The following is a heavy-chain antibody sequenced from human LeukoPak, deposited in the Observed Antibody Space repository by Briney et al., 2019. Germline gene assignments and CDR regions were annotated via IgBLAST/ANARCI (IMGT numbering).Heavy chain of an antibody. CDR3: ARQSLIRITMVRGVTNWFDP. CDR2: IYYSGST. CDR1: GGSISSSSYY. V-gene: IGHV4-39*01. Sequence: SETLSLTCTVSGGSISSSSYYWGWIRQPPGKGLEWIGSIYYSGSTYYTPSLKSRVTISVDTSKNQFSLKLSSVTAADTAVYYCARQSLIRITMVRGVTNWFDPWGQGTLVTVSS. J-gene: IGHJ5*02. D-gene: IGHD3-10*01.